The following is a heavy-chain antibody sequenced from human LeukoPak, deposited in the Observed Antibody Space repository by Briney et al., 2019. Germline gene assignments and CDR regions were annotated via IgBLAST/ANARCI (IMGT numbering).Heavy chain of an antibody. V-gene: IGHV3-23*01. J-gene: IGHJ4*02. Sequence: GGSLRLSCAASGFTFSTYAMSWVRQAPGKGLEWVSAISGSGGSTYYADSVKGRFTISRDNSKNTLYLQMNSLRAEDTAVYYCARDISSGWYIDYWGQGTLVTVSS. D-gene: IGHD6-19*01. CDR1: GFTFSTYA. CDR2: ISGSGGST. CDR3: ARDISSGWYIDY.